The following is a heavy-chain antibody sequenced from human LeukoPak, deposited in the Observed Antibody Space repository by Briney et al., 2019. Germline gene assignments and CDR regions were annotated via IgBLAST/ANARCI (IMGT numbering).Heavy chain of an antibody. D-gene: IGHD1-26*01. V-gene: IGHV1-46*01. Sequence: ASVKVSCKASGYTFTSYYMHWVRQAPGQGLEWMGIINPSGGSTSCAQRFQGRVTMTRDTSTSTVYMELSSLRSEDTAVYYCVRGAYAKEELAPPGWDYWGQGTLVTVSS. CDR1: GYTFTSYY. CDR2: INPSGGST. CDR3: VRGAYAKEELAPPGWDY. J-gene: IGHJ4*02.